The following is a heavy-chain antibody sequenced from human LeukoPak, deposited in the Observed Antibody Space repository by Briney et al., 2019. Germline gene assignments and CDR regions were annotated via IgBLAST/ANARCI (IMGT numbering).Heavy chain of an antibody. V-gene: IGHV1-69*13. Sequence: SVKVSCKASGGTFSSYAISWVRQAPGQGLEWMGGIIPIFGTAIYAQKFQGRVTITADESTSTAYMELSSLRSEDTAVYYCARGRGLGAFVIDYWGQGTLVTVSS. D-gene: IGHD1-26*01. CDR2: IIPIFGTA. J-gene: IGHJ4*02. CDR1: GGTFSSYA. CDR3: ARGRGLGAFVIDY.